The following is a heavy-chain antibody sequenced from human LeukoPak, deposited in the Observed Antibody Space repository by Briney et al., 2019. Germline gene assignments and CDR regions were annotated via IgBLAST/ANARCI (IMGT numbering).Heavy chain of an antibody. CDR3: ARGSSIRWELPYYFDY. J-gene: IGHJ4*02. CDR2: IYTSGST. V-gene: IGHV4-4*07. Sequence: SETLSLTCTVSGGSISSYYWSWIRQPAGKGLEWIGRIYTSGSTNYNPSLKSRVTMSVDTSKNQFSLKLSSVTAADTAVYYCARGSSIRWELPYYFDYWGQGTLVTVSS. D-gene: IGHD1-26*01. CDR1: GGSISSYY.